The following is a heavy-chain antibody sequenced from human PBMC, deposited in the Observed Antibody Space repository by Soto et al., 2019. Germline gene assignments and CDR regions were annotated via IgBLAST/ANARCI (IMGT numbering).Heavy chain of an antibody. V-gene: IGHV4-59*01. D-gene: IGHD3-10*01. Sequence: SETLSLTCTVSGGSISSYYWSWIRQPPGKGLEWIGYIYYSGSTNYNPSLKSRVTISVDTSKNQFSLKLSSVTAADTAVYYCARVWGGAFDIWGQGTRVIVSS. CDR1: GGSISSYY. J-gene: IGHJ3*02. CDR2: IYYSGST. CDR3: ARVWGGAFDI.